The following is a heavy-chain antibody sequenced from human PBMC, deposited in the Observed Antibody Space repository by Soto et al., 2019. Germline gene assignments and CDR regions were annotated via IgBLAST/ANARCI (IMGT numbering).Heavy chain of an antibody. CDR3: ARHRIAAAGSYDY. J-gene: IGHJ4*02. D-gene: IGHD6-13*01. CDR2: IYYSGST. Sequence: QVQLQESGPGLVKPSETLSLTCTVSGGSISSYYWSWIRQPPGKGLEWIGYIYYSGSTNYNPSLKSRVTISVDTSKNQFSLKLSSVTAADTAVYYCARHRIAAAGSYDYWGQGTLVTFSS. CDR1: GGSISSYY. V-gene: IGHV4-59*08.